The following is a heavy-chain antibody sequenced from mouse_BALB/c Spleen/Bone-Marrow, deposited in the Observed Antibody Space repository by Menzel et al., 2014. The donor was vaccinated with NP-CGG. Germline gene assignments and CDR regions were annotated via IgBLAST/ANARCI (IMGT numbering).Heavy chain of an antibody. D-gene: IGHD1-1*01. CDR3: ARDPLYYYA. J-gene: IGHJ3*01. CDR1: GFTFSSYG. Sequence: DVHLVESGGGLVQPGGSLKLSCAASGFTFSSYGMSWVRQTPDKRLELVATINSNGGSTYYPDSVKGRFTISRDNAKNTLYLQMSSVKSEDTARYYCARDPLYYYAWGQGTLVTVSA. CDR2: INSNGGST. V-gene: IGHV5-6-3*01.